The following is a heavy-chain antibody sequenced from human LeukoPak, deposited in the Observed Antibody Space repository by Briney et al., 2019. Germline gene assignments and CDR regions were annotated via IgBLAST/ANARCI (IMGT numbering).Heavy chain of an antibody. J-gene: IGHJ3*02. CDR3: ARPKGFGETHDAFGI. D-gene: IGHD3-10*01. V-gene: IGHV1-2*02. CDR1: GYTFTGYY. CDR2: INPNSGGT. Sequence: ASVKVSCEASGYTFTGYYMHWVRQAPGQGLEWMGWINPNSGGTNYAQKFQGRVTMTRDTSISTAYMELSRLRSDDTAVYYCARPKGFGETHDAFGIWGQGTMVTVSS.